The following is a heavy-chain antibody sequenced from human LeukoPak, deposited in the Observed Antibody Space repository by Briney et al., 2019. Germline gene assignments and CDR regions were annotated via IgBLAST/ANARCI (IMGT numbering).Heavy chain of an antibody. D-gene: IGHD3-22*01. Sequence: ASVKVSCKASGYTFTAYGISWVRQVPGQGLEWMGWISVHDGDTKYVQTLQGRVTMTADTSTTTAYMELSSLRSEDTAVYYCATGRYYYDSSGYYQQPTPDYWGQGTLVTVSS. CDR1: GYTFTAYG. CDR3: ATGRYYYDSSGYYQQPTPDY. V-gene: IGHV1-18*01. J-gene: IGHJ4*02. CDR2: ISVHDGDT.